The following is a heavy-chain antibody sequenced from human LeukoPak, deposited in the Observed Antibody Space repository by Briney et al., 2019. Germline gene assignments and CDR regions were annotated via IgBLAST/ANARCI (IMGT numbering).Heavy chain of an antibody. CDR1: GYTFTGYY. J-gene: IGHJ4*02. V-gene: IGHV1-2*02. D-gene: IGHD5-18*01. CDR2: INPNSGGT. Sequence: ASVKVSCKASGYTFTGYYMHWVRQAPGQGLEWMGWINPNSGGTNYAQKFQGRVTMTRDTSISTAYMELSRLRSDDTAVYYCARDLYTYGPGGYWGQGTLVTVSS. CDR3: ARDLYTYGPGGY.